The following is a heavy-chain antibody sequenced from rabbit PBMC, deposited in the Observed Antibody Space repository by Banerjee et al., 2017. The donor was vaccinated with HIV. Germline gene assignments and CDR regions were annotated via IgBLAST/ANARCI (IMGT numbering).Heavy chain of an antibody. J-gene: IGHJ4*01. CDR1: GSDISSYS. CDR2: INTISGDT. V-gene: IGHV1S45*01. CDR3: ARDLAGVIGWNFNL. D-gene: IGHD4-1*01. Sequence: QEQLVESGGGLVTPGGTLTLTCTASGSDISSYSISWVRQAPGKGLEWIACINTISGDTVYATWAKGRFTSSKASWTTVTRQMTSLTAADTASYFCARDLAGVIGWNFNLWGPGTLVTVS.